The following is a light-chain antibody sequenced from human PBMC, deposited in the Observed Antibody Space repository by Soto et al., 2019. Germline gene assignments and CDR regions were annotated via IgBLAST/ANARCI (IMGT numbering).Light chain of an antibody. CDR1: QTISSW. CDR3: QQYNSYSWT. V-gene: IGKV1-5*03. J-gene: IGKJ1*01. Sequence: MARCPATRSGAPGGRATLSGRAGQTISSWLAWYQQKPGKAPKLLIYKASSLESGVPSRFSGSGSGTEYTLPISRLQPDDFATYYCQQYNSYSWTFGQGTKVDIK. CDR2: KAS.